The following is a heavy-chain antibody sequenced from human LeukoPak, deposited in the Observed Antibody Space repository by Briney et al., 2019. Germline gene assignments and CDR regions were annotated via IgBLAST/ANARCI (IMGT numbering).Heavy chain of an antibody. V-gene: IGHV3-74*01. CDR1: GFTLSSNW. CDR2: INGDGSSS. D-gene: IGHD3-10*01. CDR3: ARVASSTGSYYNN. Sequence: GGSLRLSCGASGFTLSSNWMHWVRQAPGKGLVWVSRINGDGSSSSYADSVKGRFTISRDNAKNTLYLQMNSLRAEDTAVYYCARVASSTGSYYNNWGQGTLVTVS. J-gene: IGHJ4*02.